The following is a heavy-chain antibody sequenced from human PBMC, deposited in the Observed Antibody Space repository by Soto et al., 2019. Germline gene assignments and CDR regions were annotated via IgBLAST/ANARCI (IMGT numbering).Heavy chain of an antibody. V-gene: IGHV4-34*01. CDR1: GGSFSGYY. CDR2: INHSGST. J-gene: IGHJ6*02. CDR3: ARGRITMVRGVYYGMDV. Sequence: QVQLQQWGAGLLKPSETLSLTCAVYGGSFSGYYWSWIRQPPGKGLEWIGEINHSGSTNYNPSVKTRVTISVDTSKNQFSLKLSSVTAADTAVYYCARGRITMVRGVYYGMDVWGQGNTVTVSS. D-gene: IGHD3-10*01.